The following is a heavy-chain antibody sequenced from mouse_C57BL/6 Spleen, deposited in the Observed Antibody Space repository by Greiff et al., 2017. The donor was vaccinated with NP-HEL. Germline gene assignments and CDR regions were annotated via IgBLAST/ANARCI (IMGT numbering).Heavy chain of an antibody. D-gene: IGHD4-1*01. CDR3: ARNWDEGFDY. CDR2: IYPGDGDT. CDR1: GYAFSSSW. J-gene: IGHJ2*01. Sequence: VKLMESGPELVKPGASVKISCKASGYAFSSSWMNWVKQRPGKGLEWIGRIYPGDGDTNYNGKFKGKATLTADKSSSTAYMQLSSLTSEDSAVYFCARNWDEGFDYWGQGTTLTVSS. V-gene: IGHV1-82*01.